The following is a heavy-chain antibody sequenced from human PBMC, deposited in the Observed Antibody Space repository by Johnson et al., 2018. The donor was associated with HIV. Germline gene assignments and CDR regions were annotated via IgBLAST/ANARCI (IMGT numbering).Heavy chain of an antibody. CDR3: ARLDRRSGSYYPGAFDI. Sequence: EVQLVESGGNLVQPGGSLRLSCAASRFTFSSHAMSWVRQAPGKGLEWVSGISGSGGRTYYADSVKGRFPIARDNSKNPLYLQMNSLRAGDTAVYYCARLDRRSGSYYPGAFDIWGQGTMVTVSS. CDR1: RFTFSSHA. V-gene: IGHV3-23*04. CDR2: ISGSGGRT. D-gene: IGHD1-26*01. J-gene: IGHJ3*02.